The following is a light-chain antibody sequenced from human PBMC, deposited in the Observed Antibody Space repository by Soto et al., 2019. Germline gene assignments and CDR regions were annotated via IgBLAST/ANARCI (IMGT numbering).Light chain of an antibody. Sequence: QSVLTQPPSASGSPGQSVTLSCTGTSSDVGGYNYVSWYQQHPGKAPKLMIYEVNKRPSGVPDRFSGSKSGNTASLTVSGLRAEDEADYYCSSYAGDNPFFGTGTKVTAL. CDR3: SSYAGDNPF. CDR1: SSDVGGYNY. J-gene: IGLJ1*01. V-gene: IGLV2-8*01. CDR2: EVN.